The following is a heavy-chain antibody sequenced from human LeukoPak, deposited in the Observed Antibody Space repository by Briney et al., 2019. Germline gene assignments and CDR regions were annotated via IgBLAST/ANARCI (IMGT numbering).Heavy chain of an antibody. CDR1: GGSISSSSYY. V-gene: IGHV4-39*07. D-gene: IGHD6-13*01. Sequence: SETLSLTCTVSGGSISSSSYYWGWIRQPPGKGLEWIGSIYYSGSTYYNPSLKSRVTISVDTSKNQFSLKLSSVTAAGTAVYYCARVLSSSWYDWFDPWGQGTLVTVSS. CDR2: IYYSGST. CDR3: ARVLSSSWYDWFDP. J-gene: IGHJ5*01.